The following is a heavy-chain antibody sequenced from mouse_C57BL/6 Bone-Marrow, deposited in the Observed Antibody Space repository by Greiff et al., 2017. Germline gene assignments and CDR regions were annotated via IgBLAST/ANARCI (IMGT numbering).Heavy chain of an antibody. V-gene: IGHV1-39*01. J-gene: IGHJ4*01. D-gene: IGHD2-12*01. Sequence: EVQLQEPGPELVKPGASVKISCKASGYSFTDYNMNWVKQSHGKSLEWIGVINPNYGTTSYNQKFKGKATLTVDQSSSTAYMQLNSLTAEDSAVYCGARGYNYDYAMDYWGQGTSVTVSS. CDR2: INPNYGTT. CDR1: GYSFTDYN. CDR3: ARGYNYDYAMDY.